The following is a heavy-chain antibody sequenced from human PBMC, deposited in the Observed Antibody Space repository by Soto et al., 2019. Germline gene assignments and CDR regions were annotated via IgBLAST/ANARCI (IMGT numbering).Heavy chain of an antibody. CDR1: GGSISSYY. V-gene: IGHV4-59*01. J-gene: IGHJ4*02. CDR2: IYYTGTT. D-gene: IGHD5-18*01. Sequence: SETLSLTCTVPGGSISSYYWSWIRQPPGKGLEWIGYIYYTGTTNYNPSLKSRVTTSVDTSKNQFSLKLSSVTAADTAVYYCARSPSGYRSTFDYWGQGILVTVSS. CDR3: ARSPSGYRSTFDY.